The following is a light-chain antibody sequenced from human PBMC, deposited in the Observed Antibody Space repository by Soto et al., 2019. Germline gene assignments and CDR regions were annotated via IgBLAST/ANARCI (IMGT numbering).Light chain of an antibody. Sequence: AIQLTQSPFSLSASVGDRVTISCRASQGISSSLVWYQQRPGKAPKVLIYDASSLESGVPSRFSGSGSGTDFTLTISSLQPEDFATYYCQQTYSIPETFGQGTKVDIK. J-gene: IGKJ1*01. V-gene: IGKV1-13*02. CDR2: DAS. CDR3: QQTYSIPET. CDR1: QGISSS.